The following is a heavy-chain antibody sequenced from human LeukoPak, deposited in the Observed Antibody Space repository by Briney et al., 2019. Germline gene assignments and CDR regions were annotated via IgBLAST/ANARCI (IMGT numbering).Heavy chain of an antibody. Sequence: PGGSLRLSCVASGFTFSSYGMHWVRQAPGKGLEWVAVIWYDGSNKYYADSVKGRFTISRDNSKNTLYLQMNSLRAEDTAVYYCAKDRVVYYYDSSGIDYWGQGTLVTVSS. CDR1: GFTFSSYG. J-gene: IGHJ4*02. D-gene: IGHD3-22*01. V-gene: IGHV3-33*06. CDR3: AKDRVVYYYDSSGIDY. CDR2: IWYDGSNK.